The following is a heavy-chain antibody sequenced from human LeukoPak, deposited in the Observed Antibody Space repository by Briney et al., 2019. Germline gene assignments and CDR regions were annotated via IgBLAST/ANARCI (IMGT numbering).Heavy chain of an antibody. V-gene: IGHV4-34*01. J-gene: IGHJ5*02. CDR1: GGSFSGYY. D-gene: IGHD1/OR15-1a*01. CDR2: INHSGST. Sequence: SETLSLTCAVYGGSFSGYYWSWIRQPPGKGLEWIGEINHSGSTNYNLSLKSRVTISVDTSKNQFSLKLSSVTAADTAVYYCARQTIFDPWGQGTLVTVSS. CDR3: ARQTIFDP.